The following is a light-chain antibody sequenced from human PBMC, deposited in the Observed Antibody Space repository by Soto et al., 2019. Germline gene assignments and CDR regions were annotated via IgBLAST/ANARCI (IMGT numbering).Light chain of an antibody. V-gene: IGKV1-5*03. Sequence: DIQMTQSPSTLSASIGDRVTITCRASQSVSTWLAWFQQKPGEAPNGLIYKLSYLESGVPPRFSGSGSETVFTLAINGLQADDFATYYCLQYNTYPWTFGQGTKVEI. CDR1: QSVSTW. CDR3: LQYNTYPWT. CDR2: KLS. J-gene: IGKJ1*01.